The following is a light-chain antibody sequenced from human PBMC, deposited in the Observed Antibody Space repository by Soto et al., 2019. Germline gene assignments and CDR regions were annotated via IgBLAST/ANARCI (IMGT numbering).Light chain of an antibody. V-gene: IGLV1-40*01. CDR1: SSNIGAGYD. CDR3: QAYDSSLSGSV. J-gene: IGLJ3*02. CDR2: GNS. Sequence: QLVLTQPPSVSGAPGQRVTISCTGSSSNIGAGYDVHWYLQIPGTAPKLLIYGNSNRPSGVPDRFSGSKSGPSASLAITGLQAEDEADYYCQAYDSSLSGSVFGGGTKLTVL.